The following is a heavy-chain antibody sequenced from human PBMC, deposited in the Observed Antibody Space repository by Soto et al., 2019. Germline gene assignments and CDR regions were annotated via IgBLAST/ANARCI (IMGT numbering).Heavy chain of an antibody. CDR1: GGSFSGYY. Sequence: SETLSLTCAVYGGSFSGYYWSWIRQPPGKGLEWIGEINHSGSTNYNPSLKSRVTISVDTSKNQFSLKLSSVTAADTAVYYCARGENYYDSSGYSTQGSSWFDPWGQGTLVTVYS. J-gene: IGHJ5*02. D-gene: IGHD3-22*01. V-gene: IGHV4-34*01. CDR3: ARGENYYDSSGYSTQGSSWFDP. CDR2: INHSGST.